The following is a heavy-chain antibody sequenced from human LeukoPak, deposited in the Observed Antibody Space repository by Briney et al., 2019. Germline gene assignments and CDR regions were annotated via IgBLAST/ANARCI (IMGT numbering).Heavy chain of an antibody. J-gene: IGHJ4*02. CDR3: ARVLELVDY. CDR1: GGSISSGSYY. Sequence: RASQTLSLTCTVSGGSISSGSYYWSWIRQPAGKGLEWIGRIYTSGSTKYNTSLKSRVTISVDTSKNQFSLKLSSVTAADTAVYYCARVLELVDYWGQGTLVTVSS. CDR2: IYTSGST. V-gene: IGHV4-61*02. D-gene: IGHD1-7*01.